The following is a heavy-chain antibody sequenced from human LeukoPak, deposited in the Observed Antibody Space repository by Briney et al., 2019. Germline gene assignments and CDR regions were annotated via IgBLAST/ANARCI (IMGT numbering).Heavy chain of an antibody. CDR3: TTGRGAYDVFDF. CDR2: IDPEDGKS. CDR1: GFLFSAYY. V-gene: IGHV1-69-2*01. D-gene: IGHD1-1*01. J-gene: IGHJ4*02. Sequence: GATVKVSCKTSGFLFSAYYMNWVQQAPGKGFRWMGRIDPEDGKSTDAEDFQGRVTLTADMSTDTAYMELSRLTSEDTALYYCTTGRGAYDVFDFWGQGSLVIVSS.